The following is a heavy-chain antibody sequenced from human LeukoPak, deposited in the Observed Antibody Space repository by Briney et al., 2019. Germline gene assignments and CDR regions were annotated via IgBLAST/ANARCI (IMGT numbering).Heavy chain of an antibody. CDR2: ISSSSSYI. CDR3: ARDPSAEDNFDI. Sequence: PGGSLRLSCAASGFTFSSYSMNWVRQAPGKGLEWVSSISSSSSYIYYADSVKGRFTISRDNAKNSLYLQMNSLRAEDTAVYYCARDPSAEDNFDIWGQGTMVTVSS. D-gene: IGHD4/OR15-4a*01. J-gene: IGHJ3*02. V-gene: IGHV3-21*01. CDR1: GFTFSSYS.